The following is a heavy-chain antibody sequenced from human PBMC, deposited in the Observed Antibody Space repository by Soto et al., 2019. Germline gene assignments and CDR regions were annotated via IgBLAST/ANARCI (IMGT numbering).Heavy chain of an antibody. CDR1: GFTFSSYD. CDR3: AREGGSSTSSEGYYYCGMDF. Sequence: EVQLVESGGGLVQPGGSLRLSCAASGFTFSSYDMHWVRQATGKGLAWVSPIGTAGDTYYPGYVKGRCTISRENAKSSLYLQMSSLRAGDTAVYYCAREGGSSTSSEGYYYCGMDFWVQGTTVTVSS. D-gene: IGHD6-6*01. J-gene: IGHJ6*02. V-gene: IGHV3-13*01. CDR2: IGTAGDT.